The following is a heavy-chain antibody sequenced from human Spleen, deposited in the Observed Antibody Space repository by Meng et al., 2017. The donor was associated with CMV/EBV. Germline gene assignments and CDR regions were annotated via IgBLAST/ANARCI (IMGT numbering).Heavy chain of an antibody. CDR2: LIPIFGTA. CDR3: AKGSSGYQSRLFDS. CDR1: GGTFTSYA. J-gene: IGHJ4*02. Sequence: KASGGTFTSYAINWVRQAPGQGLEWMGGLIPIFGTANYAQKFQGRVTITTDESTRTTYMELSSLRSEDTAMYYCAKGSSGYQSRLFDSWGQGTLVTVSS. V-gene: IGHV1-69*05. D-gene: IGHD3-22*01.